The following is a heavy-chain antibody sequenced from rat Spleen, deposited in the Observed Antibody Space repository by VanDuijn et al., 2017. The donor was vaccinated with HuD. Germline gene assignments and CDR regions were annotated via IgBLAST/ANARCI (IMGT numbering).Heavy chain of an antibody. CDR3: AKDGAFAY. D-gene: IGHD4-3*01. J-gene: IGHJ3*01. V-gene: IGHV5-58*01. CDR2: ISPDGGST. CDR1: GFTFNNYW. Sequence: EVQLVETGGGLVQPGRSLKLSCVASGFTFNNYWMTWIRQAPGEGLEWLSSISPDGGSTYYPDSMKGRFTISRDNAKSSLYLQMDSLRSEDTSTYYCAKDGAFAYWGQGTLVTVSS.